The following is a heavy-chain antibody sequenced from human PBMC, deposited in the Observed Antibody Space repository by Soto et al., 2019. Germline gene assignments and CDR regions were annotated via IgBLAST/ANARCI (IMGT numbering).Heavy chain of an antibody. CDR2: IYYSGST. CDR1: GGSISSSSYY. D-gene: IGHD3-22*01. J-gene: IGHJ4*02. CDR3: MLGSGWKDFDY. V-gene: IGHV4-39*01. Sequence: SETLSLTCTASGGSISSSSYYWGWIRQPPGKGLEWIGSIYYSGSTYYNPSLKSRVTISVDTSKNQFSLKLSSVTAADTAVYYCMLGSGWKDFDYWGQGTLVTVS.